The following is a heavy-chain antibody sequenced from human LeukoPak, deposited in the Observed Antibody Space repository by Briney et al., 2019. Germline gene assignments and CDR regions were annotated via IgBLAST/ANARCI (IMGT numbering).Heavy chain of an antibody. CDR2: ISGSGGST. CDR3: AKPPVNYYGSA. CDR1: GFTFSSYG. D-gene: IGHD3-10*01. Sequence: GGSLRLSCAASGFTFSSYGMHWVRQAPGKGLEWVSAISGSGGSTYYADSVKGRFTISRDNSKNTLYLQMNSLRAEDTAVYYCAKPPVNYYGSAWGQGTLVTVSS. J-gene: IGHJ4*02. V-gene: IGHV3-23*01.